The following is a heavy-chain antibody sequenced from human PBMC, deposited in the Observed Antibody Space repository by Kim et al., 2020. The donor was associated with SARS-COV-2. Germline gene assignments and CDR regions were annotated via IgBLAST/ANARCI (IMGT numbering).Heavy chain of an antibody. D-gene: IGHD3-16*02. J-gene: IGHJ6*02. Sequence: SVKVSCKASGGTFSSYAISWVRQAPGQGLEWMGGIIPIFGTANYAQKFQGRVTITADESTSTAYMELSSLRSEDTAVYYCARTREVILDYYYYGMDVWGQGTTVTVSS. CDR3: ARTREVILDYYYYGMDV. V-gene: IGHV1-69*13. CDR2: IIPIFGTA. CDR1: GGTFSSYA.